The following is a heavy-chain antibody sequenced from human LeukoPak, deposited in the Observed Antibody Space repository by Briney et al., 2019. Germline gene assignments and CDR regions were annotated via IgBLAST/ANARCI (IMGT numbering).Heavy chain of an antibody. J-gene: IGHJ6*03. CDR2: ISYDGSNK. Sequence: GGSLRLSCAASGFTFSSYGMHWVRQAPGKGLEWVAVISYDGSNKYYADSVKGRFTISRDSSKNILYLQMNSLRAEDTAVYYCAKDRCSNGVGCYYYYMDVWGKGTTVTISS. D-gene: IGHD2-8*01. CDR3: AKDRCSNGVGCYYYYMDV. V-gene: IGHV3-30*18. CDR1: GFTFSSYG.